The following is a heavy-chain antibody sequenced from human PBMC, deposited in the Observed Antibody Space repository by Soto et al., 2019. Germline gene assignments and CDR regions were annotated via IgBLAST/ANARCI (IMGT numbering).Heavy chain of an antibody. CDR1: GFTFNNYA. CDR3: AKHRGAYCSGDCYVDF. CDR2: ITGNGVYT. D-gene: IGHD2-21*02. J-gene: IGHJ4*02. Sequence: EVQLLESGGGLVQPGGSLRLSCAASGFTFNNYAMSWVRQAPGKGLEWVSVITGNGVYTYYADSVKGRFTISRDSSRNTLYREMNSLRVEDSAQYYCAKHRGAYCSGDCYVDFWGQGTLVTVSS. V-gene: IGHV3-23*01.